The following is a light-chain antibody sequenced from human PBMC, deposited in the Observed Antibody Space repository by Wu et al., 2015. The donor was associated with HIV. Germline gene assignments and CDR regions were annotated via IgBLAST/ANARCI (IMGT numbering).Light chain of an antibody. Sequence: DRVTITCRRSQGISQFLVLVSAETRETPKVLIYAASTLQSGVPSRFSGGGSGTDFTLTISSLQPEDVATYYCQKYNTAPWTFGQGTKVEMK. CDR3: QKYNTAPWT. CDR1: QGISQF. CDR2: AAS. J-gene: IGKJ1*01. V-gene: IGKV1-27*01.